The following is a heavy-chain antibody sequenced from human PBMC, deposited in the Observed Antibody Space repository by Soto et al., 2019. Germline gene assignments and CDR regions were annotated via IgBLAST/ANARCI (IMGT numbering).Heavy chain of an antibody. V-gene: IGHV1-3*01. CDR3: ASIGYSSGWYYY. Sequence: RGSSQALRPTSTVSALTLVPQAPGQRLEWMGWINAGNGNARYSQKFQGRVTITRDTSASTAYMELSSLRSEDTAVYYCASIGYSSGWYYYWGQGTMV. CDR2: INAGNGNA. D-gene: IGHD6-19*01. J-gene: IGHJ4*02. CDR1: RPTSTVSA.